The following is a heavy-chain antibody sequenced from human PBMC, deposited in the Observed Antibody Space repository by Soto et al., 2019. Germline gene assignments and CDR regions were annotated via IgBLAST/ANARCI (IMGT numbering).Heavy chain of an antibody. V-gene: IGHV3-30*02. Sequence: GGSLRLSCAASGFTFSSYGMHWVRQAPGKGLEWVAVIWYDGSNKYYADSVKGRFTISRDNSKNTLYLQMNSLRAEDTAVYYCAKDSRSFDYYYYYGMDVWGQGTTVTVSS. D-gene: IGHD3-16*01. CDR2: IWYDGSNK. J-gene: IGHJ6*02. CDR1: GFTFSSYG. CDR3: AKDSRSFDYYYYYGMDV.